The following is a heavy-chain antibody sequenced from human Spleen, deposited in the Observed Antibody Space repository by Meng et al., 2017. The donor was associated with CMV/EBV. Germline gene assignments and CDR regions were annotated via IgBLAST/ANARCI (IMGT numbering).Heavy chain of an antibody. CDR1: GYTFTGYY. J-gene: IGHJ4*02. CDR3: AREARGSTSLYFDY. CDR2: INPISGGT. V-gene: IGHV1-2*02. D-gene: IGHD2-2*01. Sequence: ASGYTFTGYYIHWVRQAPGQGLEWMGWINPISGGTKYAQKFQGGVTMTRDTSISTAYMEVSRLTSDDTAVYYCAREARGSTSLYFDYWGQGPLVTVSS.